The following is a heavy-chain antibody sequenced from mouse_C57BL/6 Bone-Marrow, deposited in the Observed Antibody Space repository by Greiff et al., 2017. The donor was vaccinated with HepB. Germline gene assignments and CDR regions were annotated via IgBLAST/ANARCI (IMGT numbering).Heavy chain of an antibody. J-gene: IGHJ4*01. V-gene: IGHV1-81*01. CDR3: ANPSYSNSLYYYAMDY. CDR2: IYPRSGNT. Sequence: QVQLQQSGAELARPGASVKLSCKASGYTFTSYRISWVKQRTGQGLEWIGEIYPRSGNTYYNEKFKGKATLTADKSSSTAYMELRSLTSEDSAVYFCANPSYSNSLYYYAMDYWGQGTSVTVSS. D-gene: IGHD2-5*01. CDR1: GYTFTSYR.